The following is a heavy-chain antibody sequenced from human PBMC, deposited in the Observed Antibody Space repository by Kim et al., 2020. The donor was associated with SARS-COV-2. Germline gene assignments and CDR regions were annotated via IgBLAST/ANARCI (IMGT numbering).Heavy chain of an antibody. CDR3: ANSYELTDDAFDI. CDR1: GFTFSSYG. D-gene: IGHD5-18*01. CDR2: ISYDGSNK. Sequence: GGSLRLSCAASGFTFSSYGMHWVRQAPGKGLEWVAVISYDGSNKYYADSVKGRFTISRDNSKNTLYLQMNSLRAEDTAVYYCANSYELTDDAFDIWGQGTMVTVSS. J-gene: IGHJ3*02. V-gene: IGHV3-30*18.